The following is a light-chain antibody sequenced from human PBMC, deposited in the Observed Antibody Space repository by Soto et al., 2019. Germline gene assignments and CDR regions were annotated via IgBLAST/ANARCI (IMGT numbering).Light chain of an antibody. CDR3: QQLNTCRLT. CDR2: DVS. J-gene: IGKJ4*01. Sequence: DIQLTQSPSFLSASVGDRVTITCRASQGISSYFAWYQQKPGKAPKLLIYDVSTLQTGVPTRFSGSASGTESTLTIRSLQTEDFVAYYCQQLNTCRLTFGVGTKVEI. CDR1: QGISSY. V-gene: IGKV1-9*01.